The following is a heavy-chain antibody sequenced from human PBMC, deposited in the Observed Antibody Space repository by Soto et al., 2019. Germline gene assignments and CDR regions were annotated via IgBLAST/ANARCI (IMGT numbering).Heavy chain of an antibody. V-gene: IGHV1-46*01. Sequence: QVQLVQSGAEVKKPGASVKVSCKASGYTFTHFYMHWVRQAPGQGLGWMGIIDPRGGSTSYAQTFQGRVTLTRDTSTSTVYMELSSLRKEDSAVYYCARVASSSTLEGGMDVWGQGTSVTVSS. CDR3: ARVASSSTLEGGMDV. CDR2: IDPRGGST. CDR1: GYTFTHFY. J-gene: IGHJ6*02. D-gene: IGHD6-6*01.